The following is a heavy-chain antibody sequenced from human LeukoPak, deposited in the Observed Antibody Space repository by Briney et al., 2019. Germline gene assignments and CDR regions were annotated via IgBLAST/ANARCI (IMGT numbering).Heavy chain of an antibody. CDR2: ISGSGGSS. D-gene: IGHD3-10*01. Sequence: PGGSLRLSCAASGFTFSSYAMSWVRQAPGKGLEWVSAISGSGGSSFYADSVKGRFTISRDNSKNTLYLQMNSLRAEDTAVYYCAKGGGYGSGSYYPDYWGQGTLVTVSS. CDR1: GFTFSSYA. J-gene: IGHJ4*02. CDR3: AKGGGYGSGSYYPDY. V-gene: IGHV3-23*01.